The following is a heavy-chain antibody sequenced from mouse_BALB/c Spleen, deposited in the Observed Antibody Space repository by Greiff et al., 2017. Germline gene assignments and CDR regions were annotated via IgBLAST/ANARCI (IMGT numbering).Heavy chain of an antibody. V-gene: IGHV2-9*02. Sequence: QVQLQQSGPGLVAPSQSLSITCTVSGFTLTSYGVNWVRQPPGKGLEWLGEIWAGGSTNYNSALMSRLSISKDNSKSQVFLKMISLQTDDTAMYYCAIDGYYAFAYWGQGTLVTVSA. J-gene: IGHJ3*01. CDR3: AIDGYYAFAY. CDR1: GFTLTSYG. D-gene: IGHD2-3*01. CDR2: IWAGGST.